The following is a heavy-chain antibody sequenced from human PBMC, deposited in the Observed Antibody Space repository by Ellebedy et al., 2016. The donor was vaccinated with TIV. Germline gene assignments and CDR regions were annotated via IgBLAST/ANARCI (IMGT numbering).Heavy chain of an antibody. CDR3: AKTEPYGTNWFGLIY. D-gene: IGHD3-10*01. Sequence: PGGSLRLSCAVSGFTFRNYAMTWVRQAPGQGMEWVAAIDGAGGTHYEASVKGRFTISGYNSKKTFYLELNSLRVDDTAVYYCAKTEPYGTNWFGLIYWGQGTLVTVSS. CDR1: GFTFRNYA. V-gene: IGHV3-23*01. J-gene: IGHJ4*02. CDR2: IDGAGGT.